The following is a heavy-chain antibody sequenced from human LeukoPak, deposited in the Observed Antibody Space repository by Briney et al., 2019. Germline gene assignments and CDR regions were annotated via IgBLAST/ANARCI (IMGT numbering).Heavy chain of an antibody. V-gene: IGHV5-51*01. CDR3: ARAHLSWELRTPFDY. J-gene: IGHJ4*02. CDR2: IYPGDSDT. Sequence: GESLKISCKGSGYSFTSYWIGWVRQMPGKGLEWMGIIYPGDSDTRYSPSFQGQVTISADKSISTAYLQWSSLKASDTAMYYCARAHLSWELRTPFDYWGQGTLVTVSS. CDR1: GYSFTSYW. D-gene: IGHD1-26*01.